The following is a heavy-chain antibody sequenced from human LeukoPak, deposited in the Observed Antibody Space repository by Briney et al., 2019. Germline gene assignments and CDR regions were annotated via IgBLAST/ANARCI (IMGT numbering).Heavy chain of an antibody. V-gene: IGHV5-51*01. CDR2: IYPSDSDT. CDR1: GYSFTSYW. Sequence: GESLKISCKGSGYSFTSYWIAWVRQVPGKGLECMGIIYPSDSDTRYSPSFQGQVTISADKSISTAYLQWSSLKASDTAMYYCARTPSNSRGFDYWGQGTLVTVSS. J-gene: IGHJ4*02. D-gene: IGHD6-13*01. CDR3: ARTPSNSRGFDY.